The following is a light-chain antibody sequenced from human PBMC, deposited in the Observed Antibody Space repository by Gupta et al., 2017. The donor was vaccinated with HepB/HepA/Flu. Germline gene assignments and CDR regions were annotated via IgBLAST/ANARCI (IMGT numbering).Light chain of an antibody. CDR1: QGISGY. CDR2: AAS. V-gene: IGKV1-9*01. Sequence: DIQLTQSPSFLSASVGDRVTITCRASQGISGYLGWYQQKPGKAPKLLIFAASTVHSGVASRFSGSGSGTEFTLTISSLQPEDFATYYCQQGDSYPITFGRGTKVDIK. J-gene: IGKJ4*01. CDR3: QQGDSYPIT.